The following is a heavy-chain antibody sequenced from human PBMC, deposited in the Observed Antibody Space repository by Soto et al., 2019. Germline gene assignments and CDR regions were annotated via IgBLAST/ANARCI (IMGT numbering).Heavy chain of an antibody. CDR1: GFTFSSYG. Sequence: ESGGGVVQPGRSLRLSCAASGFTFSSYGMHWVRQAPGKGLEWVAFISYDGSNKYYADSVKGRFTISRDNSKNTLYLQMNSLRPEDTAVYYCAKDAPQGRAVGGLYYWGQGILVTVSS. J-gene: IGHJ4*02. CDR3: AKDAPQGRAVGGLYY. V-gene: IGHV3-30*18. D-gene: IGHD6-19*01. CDR2: ISYDGSNK.